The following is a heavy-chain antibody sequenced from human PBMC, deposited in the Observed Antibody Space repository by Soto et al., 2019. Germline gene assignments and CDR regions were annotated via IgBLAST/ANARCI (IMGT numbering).Heavy chain of an antibody. CDR3: AKDIFARVEAGDAFDI. J-gene: IGHJ3*02. Sequence: EVQLAESGGALVQPGRSLRLSCAASGFTFDDYAMHWVRQAPGKGLEWVSGISWNSGSIGYPDSVKGRFTISRGNAKNSLYLQMNSLRAVDMALYYCAKDIFARVEAGDAFDIWGQGTMVTVSS. V-gene: IGHV3-9*03. CDR2: ISWNSGSI. CDR1: GFTFDDYA.